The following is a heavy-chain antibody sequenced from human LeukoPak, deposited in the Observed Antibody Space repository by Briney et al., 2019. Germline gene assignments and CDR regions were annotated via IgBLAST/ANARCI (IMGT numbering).Heavy chain of an antibody. CDR3: AKSFTYYYDSSGYFFAPNYYYYGMDV. CDR1: GFTFSSYA. CDR2: ISGSGGST. J-gene: IGHJ6*02. Sequence: GGSLRLSCAASGFTFSSYAMSWVRQAPGKGLEWVSAISGSGGSTYYADSVKGRFTISRDNSKSTLYLQMNSLRAEDTAVYYCAKSFTYYYDSSGYFFAPNYYYYGMDVWGQGTTVTVSS. V-gene: IGHV3-23*01. D-gene: IGHD3-22*01.